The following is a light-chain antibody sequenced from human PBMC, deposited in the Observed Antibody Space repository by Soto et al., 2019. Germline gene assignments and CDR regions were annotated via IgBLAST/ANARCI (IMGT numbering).Light chain of an antibody. CDR2: RAS. V-gene: IGKV3-15*01. CDR1: QRVGSL. J-gene: IGKJ5*01. Sequence: ILLTQSPATVSSSQEEGATLSCMASQRVGSLLAWYQQKPGQAPRLLIYRASTRAAGLPDRFSGSGSETDFNLTISSLQSEDFAVYYCQQYNKWPITFGQGTRLEIK. CDR3: QQYNKWPIT.